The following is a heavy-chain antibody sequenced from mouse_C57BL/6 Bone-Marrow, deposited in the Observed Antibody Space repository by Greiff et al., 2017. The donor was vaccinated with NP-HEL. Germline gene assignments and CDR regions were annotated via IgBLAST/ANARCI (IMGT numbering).Heavy chain of an antibody. D-gene: IGHD1-1*01. V-gene: IGHV14-4*01. CDR2: IDPENGDT. J-gene: IGHJ4*01. CDR1: GFNIKDDY. Sequence: VHVKQSGAELVRPGASVKLSCTVSGFNIKDDYMHWVKQRPEQGLEWIGWIDPENGDTAYASKFQGKATITADPSSNTAYLQLSSLTSEDTAVYYCTTGGSSPYAMDYWGQGTSVTVSS. CDR3: TTGGSSPYAMDY.